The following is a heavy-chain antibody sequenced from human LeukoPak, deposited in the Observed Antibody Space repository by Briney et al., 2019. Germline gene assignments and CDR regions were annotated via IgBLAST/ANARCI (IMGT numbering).Heavy chain of an antibody. CDR1: GGTFSSYA. Sequence: SVKVSCKASGGTFSSYAVSWVRQAPGQGLEWMGGIIPIFGTANYAQKFQGRVTITTDESTSTAYMELSSLRSEDTAVYYCASLVEAAANFDYWGQGTLVTVSS. V-gene: IGHV1-69*05. J-gene: IGHJ4*02. D-gene: IGHD6-13*01. CDR3: ASLVEAAANFDY. CDR2: IIPIFGTA.